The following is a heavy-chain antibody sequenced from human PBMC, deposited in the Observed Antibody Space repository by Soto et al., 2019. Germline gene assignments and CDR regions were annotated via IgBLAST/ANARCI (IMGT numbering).Heavy chain of an antibody. Sequence: SETLSLTCAVSGYSISSSNWWGWIRPHPGKGLEWIGYIYYSGSTYYNPSLKSRVTISVDTSKSQFSLKLSSVTAADTAVYYCARDFTDSSGPTLGMGVWGQGTTVTVSS. V-gene: IGHV4-28*03. CDR3: ARDFTDSSGPTLGMGV. D-gene: IGHD6-19*01. J-gene: IGHJ6*02. CDR2: IYYSGST. CDR1: GYSISSSNW.